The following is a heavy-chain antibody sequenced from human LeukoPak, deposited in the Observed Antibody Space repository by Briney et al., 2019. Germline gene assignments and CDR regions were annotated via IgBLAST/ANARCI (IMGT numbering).Heavy chain of an antibody. CDR2: ISYDGSNK. CDR3: ARVLSQGSLFGSRSYYFDY. Sequence: GGSLRLSCAASGFTFSSYAMHWVRQAPGKGLDWVAIISYDGSNKYYADSVKGRFTLSRDNSKNTLYLQMNSLRAEDTAVYYCARVLSQGSLFGSRSYYFDYWGQGTLVTVSS. D-gene: IGHD3-16*02. CDR1: GFTFSSYA. V-gene: IGHV3-30*04. J-gene: IGHJ4*02.